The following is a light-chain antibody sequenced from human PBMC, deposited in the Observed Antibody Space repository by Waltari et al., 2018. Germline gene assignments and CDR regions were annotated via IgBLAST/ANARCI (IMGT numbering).Light chain of an antibody. V-gene: IGKV3D-20*02. Sequence: DIVLTQSPGTLSLSPGERATLSCRASQSVSSISFTWYQQRPGQAPRLLIYGTSSRATDIPDRFSGSGSGTDFTLTISSLEPEDFAVYYCQQRSNWPPYTFGQGTKLEIK. CDR2: GTS. CDR1: QSVSSIS. CDR3: QQRSNWPPYT. J-gene: IGKJ2*01.